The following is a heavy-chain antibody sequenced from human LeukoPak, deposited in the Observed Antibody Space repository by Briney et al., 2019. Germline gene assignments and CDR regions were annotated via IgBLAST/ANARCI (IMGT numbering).Heavy chain of an antibody. CDR2: IHYSGST. CDR3: ARDGASRGGALDI. CDR1: GGSISSGGYY. D-gene: IGHD3-10*01. J-gene: IGHJ3*02. Sequence: SETLSLTCTVSGGSISSGGYYWTWIRQHPGKGLEWIGYIHYSGSTYYNPSLKSQVTMSVDTSKNQFSLKLSSVTAADTAVYYCARDGASRGGALDIWGQGTVVTVSS. V-gene: IGHV4-31*01.